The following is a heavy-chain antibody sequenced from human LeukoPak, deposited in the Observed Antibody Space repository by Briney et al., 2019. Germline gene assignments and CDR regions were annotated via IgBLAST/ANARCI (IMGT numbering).Heavy chain of an antibody. D-gene: IGHD2-21*02. J-gene: IGHJ4*02. V-gene: IGHV3-30*02. CDR1: GFTFNNYG. CDR3: AKRDAVTEFDY. CDR2: IQPDGNDK. Sequence: GGSLRLSCAASGFTFNNYGMHWVRQAPDKGLEWVTLIQPDGNDKYYADSVKGRFTVSRDNSKNTLYLQLNSLRAEDTAVYYCAKRDAVTEFDYWGQGTLVTVSS.